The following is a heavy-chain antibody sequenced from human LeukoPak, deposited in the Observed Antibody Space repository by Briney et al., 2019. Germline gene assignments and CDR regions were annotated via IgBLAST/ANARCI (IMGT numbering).Heavy chain of an antibody. CDR2: ITNSNSYI. CDR3: ARGYGGLGWLQFYCAFDI. D-gene: IGHD5-24*01. CDR1: GFTFSSYS. J-gene: IGHJ3*02. V-gene: IGHV3-21*04. Sequence: KPGGSLRLSCAASGFTFSSYSMDWVRQAPGKGLEWVSSITNSNSYIYYADSMKGRFTISRDNAKNSLYLQMNSLRAEDTAVYYCARGYGGLGWLQFYCAFDIWGQGTMVTVSS.